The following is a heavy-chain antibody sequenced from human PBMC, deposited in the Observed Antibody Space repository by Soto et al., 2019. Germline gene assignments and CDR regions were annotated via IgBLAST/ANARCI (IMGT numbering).Heavy chain of an antibody. Sequence: PGESLKISCRGSEYSFTSYWIGWVRQMPGKGLEWMGIIHPRDSDTRYSPSFQGQVTISADRSTSTVFLQWASLKASDTAVYFCARKDKSGYFNWFDPWGQGTLVTVSS. CDR2: IHPRDSDT. D-gene: IGHD3-22*01. CDR3: ARKDKSGYFNWFDP. CDR1: EYSFTSYW. V-gene: IGHV5-51*01. J-gene: IGHJ5*02.